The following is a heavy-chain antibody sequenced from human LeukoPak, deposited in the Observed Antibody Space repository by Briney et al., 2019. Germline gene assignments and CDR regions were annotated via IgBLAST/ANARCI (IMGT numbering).Heavy chain of an antibody. Sequence: NHGESLKISCKGSGYSFTSYWIGWVRQMPGKGLEWMGIIYPGDSDTRYSPSFQGQVTISADKSISTAYLQWSSLKASDTAMYYCARLVPGYSYGYYYFDYWGQGTLVTVSS. J-gene: IGHJ4*02. CDR1: GYSFTSYW. V-gene: IGHV5-51*01. D-gene: IGHD5-18*01. CDR3: ARLVPGYSYGYYYFDY. CDR2: IYPGDSDT.